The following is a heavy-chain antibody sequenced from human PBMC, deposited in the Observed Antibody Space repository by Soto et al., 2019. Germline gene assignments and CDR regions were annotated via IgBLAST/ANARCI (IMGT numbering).Heavy chain of an antibody. CDR3: ARSGYGSVVGTAIAGCRNWYFDL. D-gene: IGHD2-21*02. CDR2: IIPIFGTA. J-gene: IGHJ2*01. CDR1: GGTFSSYA. Sequence: QVQLVQSGAEVKKPGSSVKVSCKASGGTFSSYAISWVRQAPGQGLEWMGGIIPIFGTANYAQKLQGRVTITADESTRTDYMELSRQRSEDTAVYSCARSGYGSVVGTAIAGCRNWYFDLWGRGTLVTVPS. V-gene: IGHV1-69*01.